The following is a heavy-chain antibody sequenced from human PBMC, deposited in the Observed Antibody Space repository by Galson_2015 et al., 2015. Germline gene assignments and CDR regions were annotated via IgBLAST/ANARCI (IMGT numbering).Heavy chain of an antibody. CDR1: GFTVSSNY. CDR2: ISWNSATI. V-gene: IGHV3-9*01. D-gene: IGHD1-26*01. Sequence: LRLSCAASGFTVSSNYMTWVRQAPGKGLEWVSSISWNSATIDYADSVKGRFTVSRDNAKNSLYLQMNSLRTEDAALYYCAKGGMGVGITNNFDSWGQGTLVTVSS. CDR3: AKGGMGVGITNNFDS. J-gene: IGHJ4*01.